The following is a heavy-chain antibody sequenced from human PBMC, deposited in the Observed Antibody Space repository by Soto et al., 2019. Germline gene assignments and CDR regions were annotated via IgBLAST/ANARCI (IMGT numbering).Heavy chain of an antibody. CDR2: IYYSGST. CDR3: ARDSLDYVWGSYRLFDY. V-gene: IGHV4-31*03. J-gene: IGHJ4*02. CDR1: GGSISSGGYC. Sequence: QVQLQESGPGLVKPSQTLSLTCTVSGGSISSGGYCWSWIRQHPGKGLEWIGYIYYSGSTYYNPSLKSRVTISVDTSKNQFSLKLSSVTAADTAVYYCARDSLDYVWGSYRLFDYWGQGTLVTVSS. D-gene: IGHD3-16*02.